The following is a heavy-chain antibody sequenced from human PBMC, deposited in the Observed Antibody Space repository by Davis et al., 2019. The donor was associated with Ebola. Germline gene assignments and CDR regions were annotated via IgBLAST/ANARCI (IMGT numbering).Heavy chain of an antibody. Sequence: ASVKVSCKASGYTFTSYGISWVRQAPGQGLEWMGWISAYNGNTSYAQKLQGRVTMTTDTSTSTAYMELRSLRSDDTAVYYCARDGALGYCSSTSCSRYYYGMDVWGQGTTVTVSS. CDR1: GYTFTSYG. D-gene: IGHD2-2*01. J-gene: IGHJ6*02. CDR2: ISAYNGNT. V-gene: IGHV1-18*01. CDR3: ARDGALGYCSSTSCSRYYYGMDV.